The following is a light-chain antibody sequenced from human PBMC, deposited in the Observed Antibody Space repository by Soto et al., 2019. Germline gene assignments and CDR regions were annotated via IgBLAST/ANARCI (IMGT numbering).Light chain of an antibody. J-gene: IGKJ4*01. V-gene: IGKV1D-13*01. CDR3: QQRSNWPQIT. CDR2: GAS. CDR1: QGIRSD. Sequence: IQMTQSPSSLSASVGDRVTITCRASQGIRSDLAWYQQKPGKVPKLLIYGASRLESGVPSRFSGSGSGTDFTLTISSLEPEDFGVYYCQQRSNWPQITFGGGTKVEIK.